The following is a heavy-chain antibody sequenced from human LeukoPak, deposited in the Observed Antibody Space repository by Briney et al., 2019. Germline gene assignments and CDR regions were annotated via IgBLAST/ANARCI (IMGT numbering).Heavy chain of an antibody. CDR3: ARDPYNGDYGDFYYYYMDV. J-gene: IGHJ6*03. CDR2: ITSTSSYK. V-gene: IGHV3-21*01. CDR1: GFTFNSYN. Sequence: PGGSLRLSCAASGFTFNSYNMNWVRQAPGKGLEWVSSITSTSSYKFYADSVKGRFTISRDNAKNSLYPHLNSLRDEDTAIYYCARDPYNGDYGDFYYYYMDVWGKGTTVTISS. D-gene: IGHD3-16*01.